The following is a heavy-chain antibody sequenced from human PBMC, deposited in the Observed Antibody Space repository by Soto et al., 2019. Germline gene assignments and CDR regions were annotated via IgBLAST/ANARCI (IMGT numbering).Heavy chain of an antibody. CDR1: GGSISSGGYS. CDR2: IYHSGST. J-gene: IGHJ6*02. V-gene: IGHV4-30-2*03. D-gene: IGHD3-22*01. Sequence: SETLSLTCAVSGGSISSGGYSWSWIRQPPGKGLEWIGYIYHSGSTYYNPSLKSRVTISVDTSKNQFSLKLSSVTAADTAVYYCARRGTYYYDSSGTQVYYYYGMDVWGQGTTVTVSS. CDR3: ARRGTYYYDSSGTQVYYYYGMDV.